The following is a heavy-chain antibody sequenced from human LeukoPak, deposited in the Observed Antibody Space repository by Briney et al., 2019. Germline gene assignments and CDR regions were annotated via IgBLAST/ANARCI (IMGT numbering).Heavy chain of an antibody. J-gene: IGHJ5*02. CDR3: AREWQQLVGGWFDP. CDR1: GGSISSGDYY. V-gene: IGHV4-30-4*08. D-gene: IGHD6-13*01. Sequence: PSETLSLTCTVSGGSISSGDYYWSWIRQPPGKGLEWIGYIYYSGSTYYNPSLKSRVTISVDTSKNQFSLKLSSVTAADTAVYYCAREWQQLVGGWFDPWGQGTLVTVSS. CDR2: IYYSGST.